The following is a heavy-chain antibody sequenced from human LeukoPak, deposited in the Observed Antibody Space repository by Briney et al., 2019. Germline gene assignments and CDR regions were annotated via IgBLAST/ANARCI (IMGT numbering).Heavy chain of an antibody. CDR3: ARYVDTAMVMGFDY. J-gene: IGHJ4*02. CDR2: IYYSGST. V-gene: IGHV4-59*08. CDR1: GGSISSYY. D-gene: IGHD5-18*01. Sequence: SETLPLTCTVSGGSISSYYWSWIRQPPGKGLEWIGYIYYSGSTNYNPSLKSRVTISVDTSKNQFSLKLSSVTAADTAVYYCARYVDTAMVMGFDYWGQGTLVTVSS.